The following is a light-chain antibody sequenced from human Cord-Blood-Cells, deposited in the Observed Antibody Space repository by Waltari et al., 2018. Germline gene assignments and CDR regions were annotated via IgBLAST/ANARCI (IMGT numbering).Light chain of an antibody. V-gene: IGLV2-8*01. CDR2: AVS. Sequence: QSALTQPPSASGSPGQSVTISCTGTSSDVGGYNYVSWYQQHPGTAPKLMIYAVSKRPSGVPDRFSGSKSGNTASLTVSGLQAEDEADYYCSSYAGSNNVVFGGGTKLTVL. CDR1: SSDVGGYNY. CDR3: SSYAGSNNVV. J-gene: IGLJ2*01.